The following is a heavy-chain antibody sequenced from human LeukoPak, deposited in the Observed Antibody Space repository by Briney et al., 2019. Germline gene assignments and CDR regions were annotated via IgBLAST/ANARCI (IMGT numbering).Heavy chain of an antibody. CDR2: ITGSGGRT. CDR3: ATGSQIREADY. Sequence: GGSLRLSCAASGFTFSNYAMSWVRQAPGKGLEWVSRITGSGGRTFYADSVKGRFTISRDNSKNTLYLQMNSLRVEDTAVYYCATGSQIREADYWGQGTLVTVSS. J-gene: IGHJ4*02. CDR1: GFTFSNYA. D-gene: IGHD3-10*01. V-gene: IGHV3-23*01.